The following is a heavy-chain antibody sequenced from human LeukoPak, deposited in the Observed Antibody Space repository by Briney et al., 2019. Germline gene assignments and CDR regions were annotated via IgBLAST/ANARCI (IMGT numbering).Heavy chain of an antibody. D-gene: IGHD4-17*01. CDR3: ARDRNTIWDYGDPFDY. V-gene: IGHV3-21*01. CDR1: GFTFSSYS. Sequence: GGSLRLSCAASGFTFSSYSMNWVRQAPGKGLEWVSSISSSSSYIYYADSVKGRFTISRDNAKNSLYLQMNSLRAEDTAVYYCARDRNTIWDYGDPFDYWGQGTLVTVSS. CDR2: ISSSSSYI. J-gene: IGHJ4*02.